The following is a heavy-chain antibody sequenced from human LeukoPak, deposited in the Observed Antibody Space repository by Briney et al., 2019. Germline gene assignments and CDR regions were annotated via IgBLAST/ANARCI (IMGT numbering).Heavy chain of an antibody. CDR3: ARDGETSNWGVLF. CDR1: GFTFSSYE. Sequence: PGGSLTLSCAASGFTFSSYEMNWVRQAPGKGLEWFSYISSSGSTIYYADSVKGRFTISRDNAKNSLYLQMNSLRAEDTAVYYCARDGETSNWGVLFWGQGTLVTVSS. D-gene: IGHD7-27*01. J-gene: IGHJ4*02. CDR2: ISSSGSTI. V-gene: IGHV3-48*03.